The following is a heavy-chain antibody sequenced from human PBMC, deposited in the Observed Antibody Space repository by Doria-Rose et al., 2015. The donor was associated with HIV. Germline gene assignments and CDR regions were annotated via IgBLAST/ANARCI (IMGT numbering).Heavy chain of an antibody. D-gene: IGHD6-13*01. CDR2: IFSDDER. CDR3: ARIKSSRWYHKYYFDF. CDR1: GVSLSSPGMG. J-gene: IGHJ4*02. Sequence: QITLKESGPVLVKPTETLTPTCTVSGVSLSSPGMGVSWIRQPPGKALEWLANIFSDDERSYNTSLKSRLTISRCTSKSQVVLTMTDMDPVDTATYYCARIKSSRWYHKYYFDFWGQGTLVIVSA. V-gene: IGHV2-26*01.